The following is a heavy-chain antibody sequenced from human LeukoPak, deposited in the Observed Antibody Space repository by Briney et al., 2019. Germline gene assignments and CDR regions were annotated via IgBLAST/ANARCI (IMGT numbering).Heavy chain of an antibody. V-gene: IGHV3-9*01. Sequence: GGSLRLSCAASGFTFYDYAMHWVRHAPGKGLEWVSGISWNSGSIGYADSVKGRFTISRDNAKNSLYLQMNSLRAEDTALYYCAKQGCSSTSCYSESDYLDYWGQGTLVTVSS. J-gene: IGHJ4*02. CDR1: GFTFYDYA. CDR2: ISWNSGSI. D-gene: IGHD2-2*01. CDR3: AKQGCSSTSCYSESDYLDY.